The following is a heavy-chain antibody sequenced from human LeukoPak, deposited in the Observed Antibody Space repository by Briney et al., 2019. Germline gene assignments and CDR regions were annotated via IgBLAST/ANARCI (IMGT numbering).Heavy chain of an antibody. CDR1: GFTFSPYS. CDR2: ISGTGSYI. D-gene: IGHD3-16*01. CDR3: ARVSSGGGESTYFDY. J-gene: IGHJ4*02. V-gene: IGHV3-21*01. Sequence: GGSLRLSCAASGFTFSPYSMNWVRQAPGKGLEWVSSISGTGSYIYYADSVKGRFTISRDNAKNSLYLQMNSLRAEDTAAYYCARVSSGGGESTYFDYWGRGTLVTVSS.